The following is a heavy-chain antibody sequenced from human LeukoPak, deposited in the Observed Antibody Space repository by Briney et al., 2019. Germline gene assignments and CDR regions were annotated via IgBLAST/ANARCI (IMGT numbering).Heavy chain of an antibody. J-gene: IGHJ4*02. CDR2: IRYDGSNK. V-gene: IGHV3-30*02. CDR3: AKDQLRGSGWYCFDY. D-gene: IGHD6-19*01. Sequence: PGGSLRLSCAASGFTFSSYGMSWVRRAPGKGLEWVAFIRYDGSNKYYADSVKGRFTISRDNSKNTLYLQMNSLRAEDTAVYYCAKDQLRGSGWYCFDYWGQGTLVTVSS. CDR1: GFTFSSYG.